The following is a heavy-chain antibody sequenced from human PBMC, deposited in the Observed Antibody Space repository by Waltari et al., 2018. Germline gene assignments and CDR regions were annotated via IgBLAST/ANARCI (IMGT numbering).Heavy chain of an antibody. D-gene: IGHD4-17*01. J-gene: IGHJ4*02. CDR1: GFTFDDYT. CDR2: ISWDGGST. Sequence: EVQLVESGGVVVQPGGSLRLSCAASGFTFDDYTMHWVRQAPGKGREWVSLISWDGGSTYYADSVKGRFTISRDNSKNSLYLQMNSLRTEDTALYYCAKDRHDYGDYYFDYWGQGTLVTVSS. CDR3: AKDRHDYGDYYFDY. V-gene: IGHV3-43*01.